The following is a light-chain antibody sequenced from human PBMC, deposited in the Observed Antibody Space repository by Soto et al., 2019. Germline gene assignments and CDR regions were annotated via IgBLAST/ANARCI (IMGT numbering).Light chain of an antibody. J-gene: IGKJ4*01. V-gene: IGKV1-17*01. CDR2: SAS. CDR3: LQHNSYPLS. CDR1: QDISHD. Sequence: DIQMTQSPSSLSASVGDRVTITCRASQDISHDLGWFQQKPGKAPKRLIYSASSLQSGVPSRFSGSGSGTEFTLTISSLQPEDGATYYCLQHNSYPLSFGGGTKVEVK.